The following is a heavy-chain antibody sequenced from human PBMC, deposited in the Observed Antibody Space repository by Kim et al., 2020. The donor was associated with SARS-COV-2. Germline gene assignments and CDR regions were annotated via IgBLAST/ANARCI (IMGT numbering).Heavy chain of an antibody. V-gene: IGHV3-43*02. CDR2: INRDATRT. J-gene: IGHJ6*02. D-gene: IGHD2-15*01. CDR1: GSIFDDYA. Sequence: GGSLRLSCEASGSIFDDYAMHWVRQVPGKGLEWVSMINRDATRTDYADSVRGRFTISRDNRNNTLYLQMGSLRSEDTGIYYCIKDHPSLDVWGQGTTVTVSS. CDR3: IKDHPSLDV.